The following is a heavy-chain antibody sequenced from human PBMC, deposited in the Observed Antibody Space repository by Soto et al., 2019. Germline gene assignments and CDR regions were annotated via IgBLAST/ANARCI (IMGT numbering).Heavy chain of an antibody. CDR1: GFTFSSYG. J-gene: IGHJ4*02. CDR3: ARESRTGITMVRGVIAV. CDR2: IWYDGSNK. Sequence: PGGSLRLSCAASGFTFSSYGMHWVRQAPGKGLEWVAVIWYDGSNKYYADSVKGRFTISRDNSKNTLYLQMNSLRAEDTAVYYCARESRTGITMVRGVIAVWGQGTLVTVSS. D-gene: IGHD3-10*01. V-gene: IGHV3-33*01.